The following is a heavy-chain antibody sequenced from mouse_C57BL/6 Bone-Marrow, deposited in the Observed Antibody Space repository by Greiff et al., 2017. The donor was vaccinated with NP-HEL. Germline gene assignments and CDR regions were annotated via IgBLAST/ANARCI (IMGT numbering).Heavy chain of an antibody. CDR1: GFNIKDDY. CDR2: IDPENGDT. D-gene: IGHD1-1*01. CDR3: TTGLLYYYGSSYFDY. V-gene: IGHV14-4*01. J-gene: IGHJ2*01. Sequence: EVQLVESGAELVRPGASVKLSCTASGFNIKDDYMHWVKQRPEQGLEWIGWIDPENGDTEYASKFQGKATITADTSSNTAYLQLSSLTSEDTAVYYCTTGLLYYYGSSYFDYWGQGTTLTVSS.